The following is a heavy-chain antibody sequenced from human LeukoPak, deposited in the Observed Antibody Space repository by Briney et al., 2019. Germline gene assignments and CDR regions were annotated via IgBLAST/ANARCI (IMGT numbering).Heavy chain of an antibody. V-gene: IGHV3-43*02. CDR2: ISGDGVST. CDR1: GFTFDDYV. J-gene: IGHJ4*02. Sequence: GGSLRLSCAASGFTFDDYVMHWVRHAPGKGLEWVSHISGDGVSTYYADSVKGRFTVSRDNSKNSLYLQMNSLRAEDTALYYCAKSPNSGYYYSLFDYWGQGTLVTVSS. D-gene: IGHD3-22*01. CDR3: AKSPNSGYYYSLFDY.